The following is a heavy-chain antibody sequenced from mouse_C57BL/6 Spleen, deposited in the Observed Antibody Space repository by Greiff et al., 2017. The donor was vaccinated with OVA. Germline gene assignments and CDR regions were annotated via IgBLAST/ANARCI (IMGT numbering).Heavy chain of an antibody. V-gene: IGHV1-7*01. D-gene: IGHD1-1*01. CDR3: ARSGYGSSYRFDY. J-gene: IGHJ2*01. CDR1: GYTFTSYW. CDR2: INPSSGYT. Sequence: VQLRQSGAELAKPGASVKLSCKASGYTFTSYWMHWVKQRPGQGLEWIGYINPSSGYTKYNQKFKDKATLTADKSSSTAYMQLSSLTYEDSAVYYCARSGYGSSYRFDYWGQGTTLTVSS.